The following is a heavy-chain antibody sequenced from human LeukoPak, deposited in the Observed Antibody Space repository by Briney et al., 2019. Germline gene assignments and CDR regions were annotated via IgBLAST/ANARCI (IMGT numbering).Heavy chain of an antibody. V-gene: IGHV4-39*01. J-gene: IGHJ6*02. D-gene: IGHD3-3*01. CDR3: ARKDFGVIHKSYYYYYGLDV. Sequence: SETLSLTCTVSGGSISSSDYYWGWIRQPPGKGLEWIGSIYYSGSTYYNPSLKSRVTISVDTSKNQFSPKLSSVTAADTAVYYCARKDFGVIHKSYYYYYGLDVWGQGTTVTVSS. CDR2: IYYSGST. CDR1: GGSISSSDYY.